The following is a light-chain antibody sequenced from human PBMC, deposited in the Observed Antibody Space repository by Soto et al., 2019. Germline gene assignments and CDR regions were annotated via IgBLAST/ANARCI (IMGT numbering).Light chain of an antibody. CDR3: QQSASTPIT. V-gene: IGKV1-39*01. J-gene: IGKJ3*01. CDR2: AAS. Sequence: DIQMTQTASSLSASVGDRVTITCRASQSIAIYLNWYQQKPGKAPKLLIYAASSLQSGVPSRFSGDGSGTDFTLTISSLQPDDFATYYCQQSASTPITFGPGTKVDIK. CDR1: QSIAIY.